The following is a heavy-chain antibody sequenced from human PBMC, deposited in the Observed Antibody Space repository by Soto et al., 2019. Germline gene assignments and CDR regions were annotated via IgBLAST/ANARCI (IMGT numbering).Heavy chain of an antibody. CDR1: GDTFTSYG. J-gene: IGHJ4*02. CDR3: ARDRLGATADY. D-gene: IGHD1-26*01. Sequence: ASVKVSCKASGDTFTSYGISWARQAPGQGLEWMGWSSAYNANTNYAQKLQRRVTMTTDTSTSTAYMELRSLRSDDTAVYFCARDRLGATADYWGQGTLVTVSS. CDR2: SSAYNANT. V-gene: IGHV1-18*01.